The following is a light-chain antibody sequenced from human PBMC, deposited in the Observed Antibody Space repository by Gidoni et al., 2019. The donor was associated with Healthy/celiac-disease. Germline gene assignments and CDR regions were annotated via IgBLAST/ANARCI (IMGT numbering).Light chain of an antibody. CDR1: QSVLYSSNNKNY. J-gene: IGKJ4*01. Sequence: DIVMTQSPDSLAVSLGERATINCKSSQSVLYSSNNKNYLAWYQQKPGQPPQLLIYWASTRESGVPDRFSGRGSGTDFTLTISSLQAEDLAVYYCQQYYSTPLTFGGGTKVEIK. V-gene: IGKV4-1*01. CDR2: WAS. CDR3: QQYYSTPLT.